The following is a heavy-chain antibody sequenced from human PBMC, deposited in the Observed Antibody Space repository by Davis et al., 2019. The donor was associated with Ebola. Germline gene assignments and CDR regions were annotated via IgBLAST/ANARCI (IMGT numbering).Heavy chain of an antibody. CDR1: GFTFSRYA. V-gene: IGHV3-23*01. CDR2: ISGSGGST. Sequence: PGGSLRFSCAASGFTFSRYAMSWVRQAPGKGLEWVSGISGSGGSTYYADSVKGRFTISRDNSKNTMYVQMNSLRAEDTAVYHCAKLPWPSVPDYFDYWGQGTLVTVSS. D-gene: IGHD5-12*01. CDR3: AKLPWPSVPDYFDY. J-gene: IGHJ4*02.